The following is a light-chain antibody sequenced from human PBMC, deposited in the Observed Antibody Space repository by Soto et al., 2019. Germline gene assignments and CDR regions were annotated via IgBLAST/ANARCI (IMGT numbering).Light chain of an antibody. V-gene: IGKV1-39*01. Sequence: DIQMTQSPSSLSASVGDRVTITCRASQNIGTYLNWYQQKPGKAPTVLIYTASTLQSGVPSRFSGSGSGTDFTLTINSLQPEDSATYYCHQSYSSLVYTFGPGTKLEI. CDR3: HQSYSSLVYT. J-gene: IGKJ2*01. CDR1: QNIGTY. CDR2: TAS.